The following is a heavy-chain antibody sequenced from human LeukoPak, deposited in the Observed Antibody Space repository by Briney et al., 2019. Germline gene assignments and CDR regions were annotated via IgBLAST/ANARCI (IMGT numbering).Heavy chain of an antibody. D-gene: IGHD2-2*01. J-gene: IGHJ5*02. CDR3: AREVPRIVVVPAAISGFDP. V-gene: IGHV1-69*04. CDR2: IIPILGIA. CDR1: GGTFSSYA. Sequence: SVKVSCKASGGTFSSYAISWVRQAPGQGLEWMGRIIPILGIANYAQKFQGRVTITADKSTSTAYMELSSLRSEDTAAYYCAREVPRIVVVPAAISGFDPWGQGTLVTVSS.